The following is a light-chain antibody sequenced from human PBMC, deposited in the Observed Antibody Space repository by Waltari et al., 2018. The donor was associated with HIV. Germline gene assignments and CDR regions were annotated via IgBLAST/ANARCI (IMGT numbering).Light chain of an antibody. J-gene: IGLJ3*02. CDR3: ATWSAVLRAWV. V-gene: IGLV1-47*01. CDR1: TSSSQFTS. CDR2: DIS. Sequence: QSVLTQPPSTSAAPGQRVTISCSGGTSSSQFTSFSWYQQLPGAAPKLLIYDISHRPSGVPDRFSGSKSGASASLAITSLRSEDEGLYYCATWSAVLRAWVFGGGTKLTVL.